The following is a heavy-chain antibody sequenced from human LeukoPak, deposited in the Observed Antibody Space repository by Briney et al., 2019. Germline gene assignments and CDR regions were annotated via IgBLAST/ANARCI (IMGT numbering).Heavy chain of an antibody. J-gene: IGHJ4*02. V-gene: IGHV1-18*01. CDR3: ARDAGIAARRPYYFDY. CDR1: GYTFAGYG. Sequence: ASVKVSCKASGYTFAGYGISWVRQAPGQGLEWMGWISAYNGNTNYAQKLQGRVTMTTDTSTSTAYMELRSLRSDDTAVYYCARDAGIAARRPYYFDYWGQGTLVTVSS. CDR2: ISAYNGNT. D-gene: IGHD6-6*01.